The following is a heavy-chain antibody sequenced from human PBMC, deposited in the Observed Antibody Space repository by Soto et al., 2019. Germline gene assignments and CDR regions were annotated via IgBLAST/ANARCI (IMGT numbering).Heavy chain of an antibody. Sequence: QVQLVESGGGVVQPGTSLRLSCAASGFSFSSHAMHWVRQAPGKGLEWVPVISYHGVNKYYADSVRGRFTISRDNSKNTVYLQLDILGTDDTGVYHCARGGWLQNPGSDYWGQGILVTVSS. D-gene: IGHD2-15*01. V-gene: IGHV3-30*03. CDR2: ISYHGVNK. CDR1: GFSFSSHA. J-gene: IGHJ4*02. CDR3: ARGGWLQNPGSDY.